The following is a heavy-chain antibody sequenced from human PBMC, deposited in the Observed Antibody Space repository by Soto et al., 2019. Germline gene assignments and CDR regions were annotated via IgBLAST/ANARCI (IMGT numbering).Heavy chain of an antibody. J-gene: IGHJ6*02. CDR1: GYTFTSYA. V-gene: IGHV1-3*01. Sequence: ASVKVSCKASGYTFTSYAMHWVRQAPGQRLEWMGWINAGNGNTKYSQKFQGRVTITRDTSASTAYMELSSLRSEDTAVYYCARVRAVTPYYYYGMDVWGQGTTVTVS. CDR2: INAGNGNT. D-gene: IGHD4-4*01. CDR3: ARVRAVTPYYYYGMDV.